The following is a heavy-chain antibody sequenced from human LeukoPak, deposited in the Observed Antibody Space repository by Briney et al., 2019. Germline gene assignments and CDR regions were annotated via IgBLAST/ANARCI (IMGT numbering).Heavy chain of an antibody. CDR1: GFTFSSYA. CDR3: AKDPYDSCGYYYGDAFDI. CDR2: ISGSGGST. V-gene: IGHV3-23*01. J-gene: IGHJ3*02. Sequence: PGGSLRLSCAASGFTFSSYAMSWVRQAPGKGLEWVSAISGSGGSTYYADSVKGRFTISRDNSKNTLYLQMNSLRAEDTAVYYCAKDPYDSCGYYYGDAFDIWGQGTMVTVSS. D-gene: IGHD3-22*01.